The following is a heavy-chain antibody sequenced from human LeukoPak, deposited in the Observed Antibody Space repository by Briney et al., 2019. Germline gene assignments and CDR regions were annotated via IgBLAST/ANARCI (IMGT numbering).Heavy chain of an antibody. CDR1: GYTLTELS. CDR3: ATPRPDDYVWGSPKVSANAFDI. D-gene: IGHD3-16*01. V-gene: IGHV1-24*01. J-gene: IGHJ3*02. CDR2: FDPEDGET. Sequence: ASVKVSCKVSGYTLTELSMHWVRQAPGKGLEWMGGFDPEDGETIYAQKFQGRVTMTEDTSTDTAYMELSSLRSEDTAVYYCATPRPDDYVWGSPKVSANAFDIWGQGTMVTVSS.